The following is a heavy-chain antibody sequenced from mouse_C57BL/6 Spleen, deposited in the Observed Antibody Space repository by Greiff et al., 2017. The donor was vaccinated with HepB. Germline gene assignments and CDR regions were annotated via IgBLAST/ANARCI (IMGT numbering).Heavy chain of an antibody. Sequence: QVQLKQPGAELVMPGASVKLSCKASGYTFTSYWMHWVKQRPGQGLEWIGEIDPSDSYTNYNQKFKGKSTLTVDKSSSTAYMQLSSLTSEDSAVYYCARGTTYYFDYWGQGTTLTVSS. J-gene: IGHJ2*01. D-gene: IGHD1-1*01. V-gene: IGHV1-69*01. CDR2: IDPSDSYT. CDR1: GYTFTSYW. CDR3: ARGTTYYFDY.